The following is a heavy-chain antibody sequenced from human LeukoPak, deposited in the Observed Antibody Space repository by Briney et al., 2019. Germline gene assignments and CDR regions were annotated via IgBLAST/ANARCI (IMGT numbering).Heavy chain of an antibody. Sequence: GRSLRLSWAASGFTFNTFAMHWVRQAPGKGLEWVALISYDGNYKSYGDSVKGRFTISRDNFKNTVYLQMNSLRAEDTAVYHCAKVDLWSGYGFDSWGQGTLVTVSS. J-gene: IGHJ4*02. CDR3: AKVDLWSGYGFDS. CDR2: ISYDGNYK. CDR1: GFTFNTFA. V-gene: IGHV3-30*18. D-gene: IGHD3-3*01.